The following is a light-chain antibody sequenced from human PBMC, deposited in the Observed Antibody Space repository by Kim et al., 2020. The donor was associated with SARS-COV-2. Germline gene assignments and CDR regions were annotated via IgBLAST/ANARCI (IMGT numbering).Light chain of an antibody. CDR3: QTWGTGIMV. CDR2: LNSDGSH. Sequence: ASVRLTGTLNSGHRFNTIAWHQQLPEKGPRYLMKLNSDGSHSKGDGIPDRFSGSSSGAERYLTISSLQSEDEADYYCQTWGTGIMVFGGGTQLTVL. CDR1: SGHRFNT. J-gene: IGLJ2*01. V-gene: IGLV4-69*01.